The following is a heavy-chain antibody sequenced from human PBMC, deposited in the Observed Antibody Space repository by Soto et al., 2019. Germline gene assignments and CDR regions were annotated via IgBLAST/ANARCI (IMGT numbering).Heavy chain of an antibody. CDR3: AKDLAGDYYYYMDV. V-gene: IGHV3-23*01. J-gene: IGHJ6*03. Sequence: GGSLRLSCAASGFTFSSYAMSWVRQAPGKGLEWVSAISGSGGSTYYADSVKGRFTISRDNSKNTLYLQMNSLRAEDTAVYYCAKDLAGDYYYYMDVWGKGTTVTVS. CDR1: GFTFSSYA. CDR2: ISGSGGST.